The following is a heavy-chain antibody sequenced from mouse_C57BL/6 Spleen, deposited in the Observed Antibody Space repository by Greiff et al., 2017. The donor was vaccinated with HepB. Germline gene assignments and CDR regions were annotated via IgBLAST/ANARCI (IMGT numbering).Heavy chain of an antibody. J-gene: IGHJ4*01. D-gene: IGHD2-3*01. CDR3: ARLDGYYDAMDY. V-gene: IGHV5-17*01. CDR2: ISSGSSTI. CDR1: GFTFSDYG. Sequence: EVQLVESGGGLVKPGGSLKLSCAASGFTFSDYGMHWVRQAPEKGLEWVAYISSGSSTIYYADTVKGRFTISRANAKNNLFLQMTSLRSEDTAMYYCARLDGYYDAMDYWGQGTSVTVSS.